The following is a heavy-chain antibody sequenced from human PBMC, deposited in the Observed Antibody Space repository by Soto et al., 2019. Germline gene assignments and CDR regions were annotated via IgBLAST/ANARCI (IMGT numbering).Heavy chain of an antibody. CDR1: GGTFSSYA. D-gene: IGHD4-17*01. V-gene: IGHV1-69*06. Sequence: QGQLVQSGAAVKKPGSSVTVSCKASGGTFSSYAISWVRQAPGQGLEWMGGIIPIFGTANYAQKIQGSVTIPADKSTSTAHMELSSLRSEDTAVYYCASTTGTTFLIDYWGQVTLVTVSS. J-gene: IGHJ4*02. CDR2: IIPIFGTA. CDR3: ASTTGTTFLIDY.